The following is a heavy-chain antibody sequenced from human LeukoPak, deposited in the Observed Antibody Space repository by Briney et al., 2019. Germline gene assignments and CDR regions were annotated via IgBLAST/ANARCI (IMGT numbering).Heavy chain of an antibody. V-gene: IGHV3-48*02. D-gene: IGHD6-19*01. CDR1: GFTFSSYG. Sequence: GGSLRLSCAASGFTFSSYGMNWVRQAPGKGLEWVAYISSSSSNIYYADSVKGRFTISRDNAKNSLYLQMNSLRDEDTAVYYCARALFGSGWSFYFDYWGQRTLVGVCS. CDR3: ARALFGSGWSFYFDY. J-gene: IGHJ4*02. CDR2: ISSSSSNI.